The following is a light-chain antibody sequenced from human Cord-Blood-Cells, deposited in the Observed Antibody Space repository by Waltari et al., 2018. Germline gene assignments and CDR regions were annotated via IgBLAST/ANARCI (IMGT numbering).Light chain of an antibody. Sequence: SYELTQPPSVSVSPGQPARITRTGDALPQQYAYSYQPKPGQAPVLVIYKDSERPSGIPERFSGSSSGTTVTLTISGVQAEDEADYYCQSADSSGTYEVFGGGTKLTVL. J-gene: IGLJ2*01. V-gene: IGLV3-25*02. CDR2: KDS. CDR3: QSADSSGTYEV. CDR1: ALPQQY.